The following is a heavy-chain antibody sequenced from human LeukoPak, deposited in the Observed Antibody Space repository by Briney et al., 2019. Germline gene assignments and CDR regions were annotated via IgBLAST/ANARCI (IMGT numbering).Heavy chain of an antibody. V-gene: IGHV3-66*01. CDR1: GFTVSSNY. CDR3: ARVGVYYYEAFDI. J-gene: IGHJ3*02. D-gene: IGHD3-10*01. CDR2: IYSGGST. Sequence: GGSLRLSCAASGFTVSSNYMSWVRQAPGKGLEWVSVIYSGGSTYYADSVKGRFTISRDNSKNTLYLQMNSLRAEDTAVYYCARVGVYYYEAFDIWGQGTMVTVSS.